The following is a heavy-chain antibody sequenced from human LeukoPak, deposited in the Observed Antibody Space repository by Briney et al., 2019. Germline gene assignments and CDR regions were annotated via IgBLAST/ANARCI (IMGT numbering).Heavy chain of an antibody. CDR2: IYYSGST. V-gene: IGHV4-59*01. CDR3: ARAARGPFYYYGMDV. Sequence: KPSETLSLTCTVSGGSISGYYWSWIRQPPGKGLEWIGYIYYSGSTNYNPSLKSRVTISVDTSKNQFSLKLSSVTAADTAVYYCARAARGPFYYYGMDVWGQGTTVTVSS. CDR1: GGSISGYY. J-gene: IGHJ6*02.